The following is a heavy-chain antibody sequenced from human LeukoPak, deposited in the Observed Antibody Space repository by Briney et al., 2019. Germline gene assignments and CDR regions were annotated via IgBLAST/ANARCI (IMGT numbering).Heavy chain of an antibody. CDR3: ARGLMMAVAGRGEFHY. CDR1: GGSISSYY. V-gene: IGHV4-59*01. CDR2: IYYSGST. J-gene: IGHJ4*02. D-gene: IGHD6-13*01. Sequence: SETLSLTCIVSGGSISSYYWSWIRQPPGKGLEWIGYIYYSGSTNHNASLKSRVTISVDTSKNQFSLKLSSVTAADTAVYYCARGLMMAVAGRGEFHYWGQGTLVTVSS.